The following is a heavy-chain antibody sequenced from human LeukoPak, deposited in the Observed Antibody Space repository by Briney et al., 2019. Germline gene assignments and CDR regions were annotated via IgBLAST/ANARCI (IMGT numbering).Heavy chain of an antibody. CDR1: GFTVSSNY. CDR3: ARVEDDYGDYVDY. Sequence: PGGSLRLSCAASGFTVSSNYMSGVRQAPGKGLEWVSVIYSGGSTYYADSVKGRFTISRDNSKNTLYLQINSLRAEDTAVYYCARVEDDYGDYVDYWGQGTLVTVSS. J-gene: IGHJ4*02. V-gene: IGHV3-53*01. D-gene: IGHD4-17*01. CDR2: IYSGGST.